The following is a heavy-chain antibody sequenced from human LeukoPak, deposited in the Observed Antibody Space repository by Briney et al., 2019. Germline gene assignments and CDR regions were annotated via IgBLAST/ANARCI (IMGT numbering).Heavy chain of an antibody. V-gene: IGHV5-51*01. Sequence: GESLKISCKGSGYSFTSYWIGWVRQMPGKGLEWMGIIYPGDSDTRYSPSFQGQVTISADKSISTAYLQWSSLKASDTAMYYCARRIAVAGTLFYNWFDPWGQGTLVTVSS. CDR3: ARRIAVAGTLFYNWFDP. CDR1: GYSFTSYW. J-gene: IGHJ5*02. D-gene: IGHD6-19*01. CDR2: IYPGDSDT.